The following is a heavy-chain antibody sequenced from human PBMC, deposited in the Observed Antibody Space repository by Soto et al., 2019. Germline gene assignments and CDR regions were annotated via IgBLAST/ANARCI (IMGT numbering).Heavy chain of an antibody. Sequence: KASETVSLTCTVSGGSISSYYWSWIRQPAGKGLEWIGRIYTSGSTNYNPSLKSRVTMSVDTSKNQFSLKLSSVTAADTAVYYCARDRHYYDSSGYYLNWFDPWGQGTLVTVSS. CDR3: ARDRHYYDSSGYYLNWFDP. V-gene: IGHV4-4*07. D-gene: IGHD3-22*01. CDR1: GGSISSYY. CDR2: IYTSGST. J-gene: IGHJ5*02.